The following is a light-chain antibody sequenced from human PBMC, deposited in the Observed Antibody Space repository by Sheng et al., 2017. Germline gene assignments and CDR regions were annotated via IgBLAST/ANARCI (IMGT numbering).Light chain of an antibody. J-gene: IGKJ2*01. CDR2: DAS. Sequence: EIVLTQSPATLSLSPGERATLSCRASQSVSSYLAWYQQKPGQAPRLLIYDASNRATGIPARFSGSGSGTDFTLTISSLEPEDFAVYYCQQRSNWPSMYTFGQGTKAGDQT. CDR3: QQRSNWPSMYT. CDR1: QSVSSY. V-gene: IGKV3-11*01.